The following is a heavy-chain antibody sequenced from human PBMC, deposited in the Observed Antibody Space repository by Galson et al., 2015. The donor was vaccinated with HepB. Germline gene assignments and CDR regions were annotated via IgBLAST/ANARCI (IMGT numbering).Heavy chain of an antibody. D-gene: IGHD6-25*01. CDR3: AVVHDVNSGGYDF. V-gene: IGHV1-69*13. CDR1: GGTFNNFA. J-gene: IGHJ4*02. Sequence: SVKVSCKASGGTFNNFAINWVRQAPGQGLEWIGGFIPIFSSANYAQKFQHRVTISADESTTTAYLEVNNLRSEDTAMYYCAVVHDVNSGGYDFWGQGTLVTVSS. CDR2: FIPIFSSA.